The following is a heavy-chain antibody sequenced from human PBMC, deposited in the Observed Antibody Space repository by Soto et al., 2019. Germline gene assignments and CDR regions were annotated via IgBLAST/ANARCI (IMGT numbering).Heavy chain of an antibody. V-gene: IGHV3-30*04. J-gene: IGHJ5*01. CDR2: ISRDGSYI. D-gene: IGHD3-3*01. Sequence: QVQLVESGGGEVQPGGCLRLCCAASGFTFSRHAIPWVRLTPGRGLEWVLAISRDGSYIYYTDSVKGRFTVSRDNSKNTVFVQMNRLIPDDTALYFCARTRNGGVADSFDSWGQGTRVTVSS. CDR3: ARTRNGGVADSFDS. CDR1: GFTFSRHA.